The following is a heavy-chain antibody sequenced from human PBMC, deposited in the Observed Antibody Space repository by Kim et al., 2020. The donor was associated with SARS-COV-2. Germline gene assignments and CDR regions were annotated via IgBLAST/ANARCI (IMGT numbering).Heavy chain of an antibody. CDR1: GGSISSSSYY. CDR3: ATGGDYDYYYYGMDV. J-gene: IGHJ6*01. V-gene: IGHV4-39*01. CDR2: IYYSGST. D-gene: IGHD4-17*01. Sequence: SETLSLTCTVSGGSISSSSYYWGWIRQPPGKGLEWIGSIYYSGSTYYNPSLKSRVTISVDTSKNQFSLKLSSVTAADTAVYYCATGGDYDYYYYGMDVWG.